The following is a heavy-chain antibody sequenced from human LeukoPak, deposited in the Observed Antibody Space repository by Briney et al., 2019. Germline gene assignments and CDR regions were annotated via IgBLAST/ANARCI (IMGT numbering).Heavy chain of an antibody. CDR1: GFTFSSYA. J-gene: IGHJ6*03. V-gene: IGHV3-30*01. D-gene: IGHD6-13*01. Sequence: GGSLRLSCAASGFTFSSYAMHWVRQAPGKGLEWVAVISYDGSNKYYADSVKGRFTISRDNSKNTLCLQMNSLRAEDTAVYYCARGSSWDEYYYYYYYMDVWGKGTTVTVSS. CDR3: ARGSSWDEYYYYYYYMDV. CDR2: ISYDGSNK.